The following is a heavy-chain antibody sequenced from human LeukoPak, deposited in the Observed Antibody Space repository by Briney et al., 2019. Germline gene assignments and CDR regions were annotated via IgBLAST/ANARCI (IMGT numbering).Heavy chain of an antibody. CDR1: GGSISSGSYY. V-gene: IGHV4-61*02. D-gene: IGHD3-3*01. CDR3: ARARLPDYDFWSGPNWYFDL. J-gene: IGHJ2*01. Sequence: SQTLSLTCTVSGGSISSGSYYWSWIRQPAGKGLEWIGRIYTSGSTNYNPSLKSRVTISVDTSKNQFSLKLSSVTAADTAVYYCARARLPDYDFWSGPNWYFDLWGRGTLVTVSS. CDR2: IYTSGST.